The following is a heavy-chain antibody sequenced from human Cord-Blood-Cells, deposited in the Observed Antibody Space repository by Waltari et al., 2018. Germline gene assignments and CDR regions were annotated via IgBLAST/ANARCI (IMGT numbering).Heavy chain of an antibody. CDR1: GYTFTSYG. V-gene: IGHV1-18*01. D-gene: IGHD1-26*01. CDR2: ISAYNGNT. Sequence: QVQLVQSGAEVKKPGASVKVSCKASGYTFTSYGISWVRQAPGQGREWMGWISAYNGNTNDAQKLQGRVTMTTDTATSTGYMELRSLRADDTAVYYCARDASGSYYYYYMDVWGKGTTVTVSS. J-gene: IGHJ6*03. CDR3: ARDASGSYYYYYMDV.